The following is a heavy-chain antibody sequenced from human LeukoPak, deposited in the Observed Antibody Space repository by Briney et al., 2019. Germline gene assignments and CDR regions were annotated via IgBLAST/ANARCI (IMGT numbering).Heavy chain of an antibody. D-gene: IGHD6-13*01. CDR2: TYYRSKWYN. CDR1: GDSVSSNSAA. CDR3: ASSIAAAGTEGFDY. V-gene: IGHV6-1*01. J-gene: IGHJ4*02. Sequence: SQTLSLTCAISGDSVSSNSAAWNWIRQSPSRGLEWLGRTYYRSKWYNDYAVSVKSRITINPDTSKNQFSLQLNSVTPEDTAVYYCASSIAAAGTEGFDYWGQGTLVTVSS.